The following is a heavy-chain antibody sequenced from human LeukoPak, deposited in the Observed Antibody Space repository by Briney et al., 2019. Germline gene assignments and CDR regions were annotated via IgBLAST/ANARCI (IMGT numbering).Heavy chain of an antibody. CDR3: ARFRYYDFWSGDHDAFDI. CDR1: GYSISSSNW. Sequence: SETLSLTCTVSGYSISSSNWRGWIRQPPGKGLEWIGYIYYSGSTNYNPSLKSRVTISVDTSKNQFSLKLSSVTAADTAVYYCARFRYYDFWSGDHDAFDIWGQGTMVTVSS. CDR2: IYYSGST. D-gene: IGHD3-3*01. J-gene: IGHJ3*02. V-gene: IGHV4-28*01.